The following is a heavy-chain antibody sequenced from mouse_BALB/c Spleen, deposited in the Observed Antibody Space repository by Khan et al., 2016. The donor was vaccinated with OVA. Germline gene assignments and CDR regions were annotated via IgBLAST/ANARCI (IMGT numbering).Heavy chain of an antibody. J-gene: IGHJ3*01. D-gene: IGHD2-1*01. V-gene: IGHV1S137*01. Sequence: QVQLQQSGAELVRPGVSVKISCKGSGYTFTDFAMHWVKQSHAKSLEWIGVISTYYGDTNYNQNFNGKATMTVDKSSRTAYMELAGLAAEDSASCYGGRGSGHYGLAYWGQGTLVTVSA. CDR3: GRGSGHYGLAY. CDR2: ISTYYGDT. CDR1: GYTFTDFA.